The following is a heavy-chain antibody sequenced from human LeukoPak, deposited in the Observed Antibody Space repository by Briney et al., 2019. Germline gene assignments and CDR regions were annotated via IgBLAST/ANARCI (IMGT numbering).Heavy chain of an antibody. CDR1: GGSISSGDYY. CDR2: IYYSGST. V-gene: IGHV4-30-4*01. CDR3: ARDRYYYDSSGYYRGWYFDY. D-gene: IGHD3-22*01. J-gene: IGHJ4*02. Sequence: SQTLSLTCTVSGGSISSGDYYWSWIRQPPGKGLEWIGYIYYSGSTYYNPSLKSRVTISVDTSKNQFSLKLSSVTAADTAVYYCARDRYYYDSSGYYRGWYFDYWGQGTLVTVSS.